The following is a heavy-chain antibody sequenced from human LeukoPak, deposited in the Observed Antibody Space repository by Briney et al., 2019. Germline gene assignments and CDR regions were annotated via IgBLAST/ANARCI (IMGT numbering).Heavy chain of an antibody. CDR1: GGSISSYY. CDR2: IHTSGNT. J-gene: IGHJ4*02. CDR3: AREGSMTARPFVSIDY. Sequence: SXXLSLTCTVSGGSISSYYWSWIRQPAGKGLEWIGRIHTSGNTDYNPSLKSRVTISVDTSKNQFSLKLNSVTAPDTAVYYCAREGSMTARPFVSIDYWGQGTLVTVSS. V-gene: IGHV4-4*07. D-gene: IGHD2-21*02.